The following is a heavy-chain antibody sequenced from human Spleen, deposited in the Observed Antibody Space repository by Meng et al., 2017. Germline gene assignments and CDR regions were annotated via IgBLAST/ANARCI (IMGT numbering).Heavy chain of an antibody. CDR1: GFTFSSYS. J-gene: IGHJ4*02. D-gene: IGHD3-10*01. V-gene: IGHV3-21*01. CDR2: ISSSSSYI. Sequence: GGSLRLSCAASGFTFSSYSMNWVRQAPGKGLEWVSSISSSSSYIYYADSVKGRFTISRDNAKNSLYLQMNSLRAEDTAVYYCARDLVLVRGAPPDYWGQGTLVTVSS. CDR3: ARDLVLVRGAPPDY.